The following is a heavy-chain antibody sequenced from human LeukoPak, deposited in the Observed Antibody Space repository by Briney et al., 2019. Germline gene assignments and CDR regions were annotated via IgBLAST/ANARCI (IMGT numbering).Heavy chain of an antibody. Sequence: GGSLKLSCAASGFSFSDSAIHWVRQTSEKGLEWVGRIRNKANTHATTYAASVSGRFTISRDDSQDTAYLQMNSLKTEDTAVYYYARHSYSGSYCDFWGRGTLVTVSS. CDR3: ARHSYSGSYCDF. CDR2: IRNKANTHAT. J-gene: IGHJ4*02. CDR1: GFSFSDSA. D-gene: IGHD1-26*01. V-gene: IGHV3-73*01.